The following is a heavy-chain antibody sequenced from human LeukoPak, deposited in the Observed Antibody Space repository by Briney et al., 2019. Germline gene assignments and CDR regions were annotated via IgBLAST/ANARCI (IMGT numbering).Heavy chain of an antibody. CDR2: IYYSGST. CDR1: GGSISSGGYY. CDR3: ARDDSSGYYSVAGFDP. Sequence: PSQTLSLTCTVSGGSISSGGYYWSWIRQQPGKGLEWIGYIYYSGSTYYNPSLKSRVTISVDTSKNQFSLKLSSVTAADTAVYYCARDDSSGYYSVAGFDPWGQGTLVTVSS. D-gene: IGHD3-22*01. V-gene: IGHV4-31*03. J-gene: IGHJ5*02.